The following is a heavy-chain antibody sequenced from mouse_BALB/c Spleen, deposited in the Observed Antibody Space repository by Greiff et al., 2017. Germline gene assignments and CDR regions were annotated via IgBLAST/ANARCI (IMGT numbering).Heavy chain of an antibody. CDR3: TSYYGSYWYFDV. Sequence: VKLMESGGGLVQPGGSMKLSCVASGFTFSNYWMNWVRQSPEKGLEWVAEIRLKSNNYATHYAESVKGRFTISRDDSKSSVYLQMNNLRAEDTGIYYCTSYYGSYWYFDVWGAGTTVTVSS. CDR2: IRLKSNNYAT. J-gene: IGHJ1*01. D-gene: IGHD1-1*01. CDR1: GFTFSNYW. V-gene: IGHV6-6*02.